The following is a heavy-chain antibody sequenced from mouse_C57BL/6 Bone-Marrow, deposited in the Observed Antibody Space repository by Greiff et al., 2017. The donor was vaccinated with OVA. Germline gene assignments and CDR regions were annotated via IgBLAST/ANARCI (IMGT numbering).Heavy chain of an antibody. Sequence: VKLQESGAELARPGASVKLSCKASGYTFTSGGISRVKQRSGRSLEWSGEIYPRSGNTDYNEKFKGKATLTADKSSSTAYMDLRRLTSEDSAVYFWARSSVAYWGQGTLVTVSA. V-gene: IGHV1-81*01. D-gene: IGHD1-1*01. CDR1: GYTFTSGG. J-gene: IGHJ3*01. CDR3: ARSSVAY. CDR2: IYPRSGNT.